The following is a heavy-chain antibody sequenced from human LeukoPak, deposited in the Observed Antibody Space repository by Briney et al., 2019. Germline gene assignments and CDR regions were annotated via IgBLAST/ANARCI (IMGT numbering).Heavy chain of an antibody. CDR2: INHSGST. CDR1: GGSFSGYY. V-gene: IGHV4-34*01. CDR3: ARKRWPKHTGGFDY. Sequence: SETLSLTCAVYGGSFSGYYWSWIRQPPGKGLEWIGEINHSGSTNYNPSLKSRVTISVDTSKNQFSLKLSSVTAADTAVYYCARKRWPKHTGGFDYWGQGTLVTVSS. D-gene: IGHD2-21*01. J-gene: IGHJ4*02.